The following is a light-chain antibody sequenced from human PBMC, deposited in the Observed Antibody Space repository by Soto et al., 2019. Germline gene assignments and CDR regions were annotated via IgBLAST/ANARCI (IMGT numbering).Light chain of an antibody. Sequence: DIQMTQAPSSLSASVGDRVSITCRASESIGTYFNWFQQKPGKAPKLLIYSASSLESGVPSRFSGSGSGTHFTLTISSLQPEDFATYYCQQANSFPLTFGGGTKVDIK. J-gene: IGKJ4*01. CDR3: QQANSFPLT. CDR1: ESIGTY. V-gene: IGKV1-39*01. CDR2: SAS.